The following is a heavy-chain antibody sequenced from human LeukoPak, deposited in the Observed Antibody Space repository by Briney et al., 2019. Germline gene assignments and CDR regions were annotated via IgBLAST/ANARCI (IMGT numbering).Heavy chain of an antibody. CDR2: IYWDDNK. V-gene: IGHV2-5*02. CDR1: GFSLRPSGVG. J-gene: IGHJ4*02. CDR3: AQTFFYNGRGSYFEY. Sequence: SGPTLVKPTQTLTLTCTFSGFSLRPSGVGLGWIRQPPGKALEWLALIYWDDNKEYRLSLKSRLTISKDTSQNQVVLTMTDMDPVDTATYYRAQTFFYNGRGSYFEYWGQGTLVSVSS. D-gene: IGHD3-10*01.